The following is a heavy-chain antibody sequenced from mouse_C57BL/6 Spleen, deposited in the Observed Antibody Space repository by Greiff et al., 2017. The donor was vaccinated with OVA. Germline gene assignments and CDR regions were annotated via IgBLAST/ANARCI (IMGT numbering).Heavy chain of an antibody. CDR3: AREGNYGNYVYFDV. D-gene: IGHD2-1*01. CDR1: GYTFTSYW. Sequence: QVHVKQPGAELVRPGSSVKLSCKASGYTFTSYWMHWVKQRPIQGLEWIGNIDPSDSETHYNQKFKDKATLTVDKSSSTAYMQLSSLTSEDSAVYYCAREGNYGNYVYFDVWGTGTTVTVSS. CDR2: IDPSDSET. J-gene: IGHJ1*03. V-gene: IGHV1-52*01.